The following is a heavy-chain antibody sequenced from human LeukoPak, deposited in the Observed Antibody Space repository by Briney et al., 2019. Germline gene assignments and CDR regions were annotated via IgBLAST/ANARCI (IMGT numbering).Heavy chain of an antibody. CDR3: ASTIEIAAAGTGSFDY. J-gene: IGHJ4*02. CDR2: ISSSGSTI. CDR1: GFTFSSYE. Sequence: PGGSLRLSCAASGFTFSSYEMNWVRQAPGKGLEWVSYISSSGSTIYYADSVKGRFTISRDNAKNSLYLQMNSLRAEDTAVYYCASTIEIAAAGTGSFDYWGREPWSPSPQ. D-gene: IGHD6-13*01. V-gene: IGHV3-48*03.